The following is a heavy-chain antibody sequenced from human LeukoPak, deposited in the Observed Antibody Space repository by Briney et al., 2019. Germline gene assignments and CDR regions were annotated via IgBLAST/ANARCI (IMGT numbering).Heavy chain of an antibody. CDR2: ISAYNGNT. D-gene: IGHD3-16*02. J-gene: IGHJ4*02. Sequence: ASVKVSCKASGYTFTSYGISWVRQAPGQGLEWMGWISAYNGNTNYAQRLQGRVTMTTDTSTSTAYMELRSLRSDDTAVYYCARSEDDYDYVWGSYRMGPFDYWGQGTLVTVSS. CDR3: ARSEDDYDYVWGSYRMGPFDY. CDR1: GYTFTSYG. V-gene: IGHV1-18*01.